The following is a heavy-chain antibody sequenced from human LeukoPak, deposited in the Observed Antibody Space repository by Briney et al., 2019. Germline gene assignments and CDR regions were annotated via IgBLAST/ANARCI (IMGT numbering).Heavy chain of an antibody. V-gene: IGHV4-59*01. J-gene: IGHJ6*03. Sequence: SETLSLTCTVSGGSISSYYWSWIRQPPGKGLEWIGYIYYSGSTNYNPSLKSRVTISVDTPKNQFSLKLSSVTAADTAVYYCARGDGYYYYYMDVWGKGTTVTVSS. CDR2: IYYSGST. CDR3: ARGDGYYYYYMDV. D-gene: IGHD5-24*01. CDR1: GGSISSYY.